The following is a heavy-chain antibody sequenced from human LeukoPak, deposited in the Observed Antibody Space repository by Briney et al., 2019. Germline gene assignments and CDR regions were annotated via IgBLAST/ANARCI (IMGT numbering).Heavy chain of an antibody. CDR1: GYTFTSYG. CDR2: ISAYNGNT. Sequence: ASVKVSCKASGYTFTSYGISWVRQAPGQGLEWMGWISAYNGNTNYAQKLQGRVTMTTDTSTSTAYMGLGSLRSDDTAVYYCARDPRRIAVAGISWFDPWGQGTLVTVSS. CDR3: ARDPRRIAVAGISWFDP. V-gene: IGHV1-18*01. D-gene: IGHD6-19*01. J-gene: IGHJ5*02.